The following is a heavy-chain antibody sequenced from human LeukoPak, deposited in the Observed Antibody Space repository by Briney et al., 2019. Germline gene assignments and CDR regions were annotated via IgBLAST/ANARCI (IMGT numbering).Heavy chain of an antibody. CDR3: ARESTIFFQGDY. V-gene: IGHV3-21*01. Sequence: PGGSLRLSCAASGFTFSSYNMNWVRQAPGKGLEWVSSISSSTTYIHYADSVKGRFTISRDNAKNSLYLEMNSLRAGDTAVYYCARESTIFFQGDYWGQGTLVTVSS. CDR2: ISSSTTYI. D-gene: IGHD3-3*01. CDR1: GFTFSSYN. J-gene: IGHJ4*02.